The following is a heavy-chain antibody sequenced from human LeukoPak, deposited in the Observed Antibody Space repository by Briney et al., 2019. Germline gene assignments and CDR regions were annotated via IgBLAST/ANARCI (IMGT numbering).Heavy chain of an antibody. V-gene: IGHV3-23*01. J-gene: IGHJ5*02. D-gene: IGHD2-8*01. CDR2: ISGSGGST. CDR3: ARVGHIRGFCTHNSCWFDP. CDR1: GFTFSSYA. Sequence: PGGSVRLSCAASGFTFSSYAMSWVRQAPGKGLEWVSAISGSGGSTYYADSVKGRFTISRDNSKNTLYLQMNSLRAEDTAVYYCARVGHIRGFCTHNSCWFDPWGQGTLVTVSS.